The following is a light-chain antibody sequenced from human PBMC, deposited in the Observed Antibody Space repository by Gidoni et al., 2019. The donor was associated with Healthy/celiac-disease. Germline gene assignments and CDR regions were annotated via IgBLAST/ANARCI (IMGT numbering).Light chain of an antibody. CDR2: DAS. V-gene: IGKV3-11*01. Sequence: EIVLTQSPATLSLSPGESATLSCRASQSVSSYLAWYQQKPGQAPRLLIYDASNRATGIPARFSGSGSGTDFTLTISSLEPEDFAVYYCQQRSNWPPSFXQXTRLEIK. J-gene: IGKJ5*01. CDR3: QQRSNWPPS. CDR1: QSVSSY.